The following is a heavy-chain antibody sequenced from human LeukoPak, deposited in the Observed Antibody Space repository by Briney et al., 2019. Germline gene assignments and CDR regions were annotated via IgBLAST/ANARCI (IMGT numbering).Heavy chain of an antibody. CDR1: GGSFSDYY. D-gene: IGHD2-21*02. CDR3: ARKAYCGGDCYSFDY. CDR2: INHSGST. Sequence: SETLSLTCAVYGGSFSDYYWSWLRQPPGKGLEWIGEINHSGSTNYNTSHKSRVTISLDTSKNQFSLKLSSVTAADTAVYYCARKAYCGGDCYSFDYWGQGTLVTVSS. J-gene: IGHJ4*02. V-gene: IGHV4-34*01.